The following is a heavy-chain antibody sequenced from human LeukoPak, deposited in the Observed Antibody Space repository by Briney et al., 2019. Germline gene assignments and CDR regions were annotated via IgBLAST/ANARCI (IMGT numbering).Heavy chain of an antibody. CDR1: GFTFDDYG. CDR2: INWSGGST. D-gene: IGHD5-12*01. J-gene: IGHJ4*02. CDR3: AAHSGYASSNFDH. V-gene: IGHV3-20*01. Sequence: GGSLRLSCAASGFTFDDYGMSWVRQAPGKGLEWVSGINWSGGSTGYADSVKGRFTISRDNAKNSLYLQMNSLRAEDTALYHCAAHSGYASSNFDHWGQEALVTVSS.